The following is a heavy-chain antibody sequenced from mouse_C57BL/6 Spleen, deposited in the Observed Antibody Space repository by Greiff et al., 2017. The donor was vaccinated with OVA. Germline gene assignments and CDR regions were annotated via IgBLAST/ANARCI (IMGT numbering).Heavy chain of an antibody. CDR2: INPNNGGT. V-gene: IGHV1-26*01. Sequence: EVQLQQSGPELVKPGASVKISCKASGYTFTDYYMNWVKQSHGKSLEWIGDINPNNGGTSYNQKFKGKATLTVDKSSSTAYMELRSLTSEDAAVDYCARGMISYAMDYWGQGTSVTVSS. J-gene: IGHJ4*01. CDR3: ARGMISYAMDY. D-gene: IGHD2-4*01. CDR1: GYTFTDYY.